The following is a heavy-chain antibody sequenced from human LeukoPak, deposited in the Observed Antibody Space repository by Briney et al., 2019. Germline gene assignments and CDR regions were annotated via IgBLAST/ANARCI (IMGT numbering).Heavy chain of an antibody. CDR2: INTNTGNP. V-gene: IGHV7-4-1*02. CDR1: GYTFIRYA. J-gene: IGHJ4*02. D-gene: IGHD3-10*01. CDR3: ARGPLITMVRGVMFH. Sequence: ASVKVSCKASGYTFIRYAMNWVRQAPGQGLEWMGWINTNTGNPTYAQGLTGRFVFSLDTSVNTAYLQISGLKAEDTAVYYCARGPLITMVRGVMFHWGQGTLVTVSS.